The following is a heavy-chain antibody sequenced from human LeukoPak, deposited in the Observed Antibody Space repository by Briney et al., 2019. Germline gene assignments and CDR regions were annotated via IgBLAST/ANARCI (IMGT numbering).Heavy chain of an antibody. V-gene: IGHV3-48*01. CDR3: ARDGYDFWSDYPTTLDC. CDR2: ISTSSRTI. CDR1: GFNFSTYS. D-gene: IGHD3-3*01. Sequence: GGSLRLSCAASGFNFSTYSMNWVRQAPGKGLEWVSYISTSSRTIYYADSVKGRSTISRDNAKNSLYLQLNSLRAKDTAVYYCARDGYDFWSDYPTTLDCWGQGTLVTVSS. J-gene: IGHJ4*02.